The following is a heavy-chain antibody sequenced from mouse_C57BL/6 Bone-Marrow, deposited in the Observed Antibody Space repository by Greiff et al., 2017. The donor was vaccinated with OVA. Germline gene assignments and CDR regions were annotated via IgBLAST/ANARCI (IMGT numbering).Heavy chain of an antibody. CDR3: ARLGYYGWFAY. Sequence: DVMLVESGGGLVQPGGSLKLSCAASGFTFSDYGMAWVRQAPRKGPEWVAFISNLAYSIYYADTVTGRFTISRENAKNTLYLEMSSLRSEDTAMYYCARLGYYGWFAYWGQGTLVTVSA. CDR2: ISNLAYSI. V-gene: IGHV5-15*01. J-gene: IGHJ3*01. D-gene: IGHD1-1*01. CDR1: GFTFSDYG.